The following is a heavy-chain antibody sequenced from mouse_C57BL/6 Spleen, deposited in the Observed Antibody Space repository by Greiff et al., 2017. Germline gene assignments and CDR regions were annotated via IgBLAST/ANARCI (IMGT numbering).Heavy chain of an antibody. J-gene: IGHJ2*01. CDR1: GFTFSSYA. CDR2: ISGGGSYT. CDR3: AREGVTFDY. Sequence: VKVEESGGGLVKPGGSLKLSCAASGFTFSSYAMSWVRQTPEKRLEWVATISGGGSYTYYPDNVKGRFTISRDNAKNNLYLQMSHLKSEDTAMYYCAREGVTFDYWGQGTTLTVSS. V-gene: IGHV5-4*01. D-gene: IGHD2-2*01.